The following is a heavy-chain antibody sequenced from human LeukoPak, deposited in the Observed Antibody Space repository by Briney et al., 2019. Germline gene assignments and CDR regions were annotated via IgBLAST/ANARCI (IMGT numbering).Heavy chain of an antibody. CDR1: GGSISSSSYY. CDR3: ARITFVVEGYGMDV. CDR2: IYYSGST. V-gene: IGHV4-39*01. Sequence: SETLSLTCTVSGGSISSSSYYWGWIRQPPGKGLEWIGTIYYSGSTFYNPSLKSRVTISVDTSKNQFSLKLSSVTAADTAVYYCARITFVVEGYGMDVWGQGTTVTVSS. D-gene: IGHD2-21*01. J-gene: IGHJ6*02.